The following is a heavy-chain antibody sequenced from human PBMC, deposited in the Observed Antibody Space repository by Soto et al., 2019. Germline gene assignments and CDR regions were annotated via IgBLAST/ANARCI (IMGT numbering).Heavy chain of an antibody. V-gene: IGHV3-13*01. CDR1: GFTFSSYD. Sequence: GVSLILSCAASGFTFSSYDMHWVRQATGKGLEWVSAIGTGGDTYYPGSVKGRFTISRENAKNSLYLQMNSLRAGDTAVYYCARDRRGRRGYYYGMDVWGQGTTVTISS. CDR2: IGTGGDT. D-gene: IGHD1-1*01. CDR3: ARDRRGRRGYYYGMDV. J-gene: IGHJ6*02.